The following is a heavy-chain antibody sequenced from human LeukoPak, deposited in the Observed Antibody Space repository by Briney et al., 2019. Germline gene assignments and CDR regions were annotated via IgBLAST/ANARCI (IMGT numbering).Heavy chain of an antibody. D-gene: IGHD3-22*01. CDR2: ISAYNGNT. CDR1: GYTFTSYG. CDR3: ARGGYYDSSGYRRYYFDY. J-gene: IGHJ4*02. V-gene: IGHV1-18*01. Sequence: ASVKVSCKASGYTFTSYGIRWVRQAPGQGLEWTGWISAYNGNTNYAQKLQGRVTMTTDTSNSTAYMELRSLRSDDTAVYYCARGGYYDSSGYRRYYFDYWGQGTLVTVSS.